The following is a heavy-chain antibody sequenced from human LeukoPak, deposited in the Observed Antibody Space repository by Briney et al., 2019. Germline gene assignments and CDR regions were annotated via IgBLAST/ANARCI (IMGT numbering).Heavy chain of an antibody. CDR2: IYYSGST. V-gene: IGHV4-39*01. D-gene: IGHD3-22*01. J-gene: IGHJ4*02. Sequence: PSETLSLTCTVSGGSISSSSYYWGWIRQPPGKGLEWIGSIYYSGSTYYNPSLKSRVTMSVDTSKNQFSLKLSSVTAADTAVYYCARRGYYDSSGYLDYWGQGTLVTVSS. CDR1: GGSISSSSYY. CDR3: ARRGYYDSSGYLDY.